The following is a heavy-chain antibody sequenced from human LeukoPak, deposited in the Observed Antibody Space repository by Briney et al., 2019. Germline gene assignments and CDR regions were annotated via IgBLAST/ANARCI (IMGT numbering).Heavy chain of an antibody. CDR1: GYTFTGYY. CDR2: ISPNSGGT. V-gene: IGHV1-2*02. D-gene: IGHD1-1*01. J-gene: IGHJ3*02. CDR3: ARDMAAGTTGTTSAFDI. Sequence: GASVKVSCKASGYTFTGYYMHWVRQAPGQGLEWMGWISPNSGGTNYAQKFQGRVTMTRDTSISTAYMELSRLRSDDTAVYYCARDMAAGTTGTTSAFDIWGQGTMVTVSS.